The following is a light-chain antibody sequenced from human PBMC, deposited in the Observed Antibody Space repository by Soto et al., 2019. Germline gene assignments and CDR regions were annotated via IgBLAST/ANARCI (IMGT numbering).Light chain of an antibody. V-gene: IGLV2-14*01. CDR3: SSYTTSNTWV. J-gene: IGLJ3*02. CDR2: KVT. CDR1: SSDVGGYNY. Sequence: QSVLTQPASVSGSPGQSITISCTGTSSDVGGYNYVSWYQQHPDKAPKLMISKVTTRPSGISNRFSGSKSGNTASLTISGLQAEDEADYYCSSYTTSNTWVFGGGTKLTVL.